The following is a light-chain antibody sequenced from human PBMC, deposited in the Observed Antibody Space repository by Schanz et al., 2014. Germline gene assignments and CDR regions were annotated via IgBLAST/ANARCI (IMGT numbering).Light chain of an antibody. V-gene: IGLV2-23*03. CDR1: SSDVGSYNL. J-gene: IGLJ3*02. CDR3: CSYAGSSTFNWV. CDR2: EGT. Sequence: QSALTQPASVSGSPGQSITISCTGTSSDVGSYNLVSWYQQHPGEAPKLLIYEGTKRPSGVSYRFSGSKSGNTASLTISGLQAEDEADYYCCSYAGSSTFNWVFGGGTKLTVL.